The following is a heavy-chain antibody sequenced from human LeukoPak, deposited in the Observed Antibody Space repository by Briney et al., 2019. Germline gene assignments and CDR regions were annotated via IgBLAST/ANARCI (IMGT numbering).Heavy chain of an antibody. CDR2: IGGDESYM. V-gene: IGHV3-21*01. CDR1: GFTFSTSN. CDR3: ARDRGSLGNGYNEDYFDY. J-gene: IGHJ4*02. D-gene: IGHD5-24*01. Sequence: GGSLRLSCAAAGFTFSTSNMNWVRQAPGKGVEWVSCIGGDESYMSYADSVKGRFTVSRDNAKNSVYLQMNSLRVEDTAVYYCARDRGSLGNGYNEDYFDYWGQGTLVTVSS.